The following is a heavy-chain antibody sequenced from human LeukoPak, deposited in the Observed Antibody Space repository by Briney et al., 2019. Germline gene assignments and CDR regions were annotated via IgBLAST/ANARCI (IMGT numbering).Heavy chain of an antibody. CDR2: INTNTGNP. V-gene: IGHV7-4-1*02. Sequence: GASMKVSCKASGYTFTSYAMNWVRQAPGQGLEWMGWINTNTGNPTYAQGFTGRFVFSLDTSVSTAYLQVSSLKAEDTAVYYCARDVYCSGGSCYNWFDPWGQGTLVTVSS. D-gene: IGHD2-15*01. J-gene: IGHJ5*02. CDR1: GYTFTSYA. CDR3: ARDVYCSGGSCYNWFDP.